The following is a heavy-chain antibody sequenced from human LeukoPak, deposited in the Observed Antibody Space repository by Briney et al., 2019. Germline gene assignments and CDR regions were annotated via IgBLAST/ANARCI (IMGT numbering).Heavy chain of an antibody. V-gene: IGHV4-34*01. CDR2: INHSGST. J-gene: IGHJ4*02. D-gene: IGHD3-3*01. CDR3: ARGPAGYDFWSGYVDY. Sequence: SETLSLTCAVYGGSFSGYYWSWIRQPPGKGLEWIGEINHSGSTNYNPSLKSRVTISVDTSKNQFPLKLSSVTAADTAVYYCARGPAGYDFWSGYVDYWGQGTLVTVSS. CDR1: GGSFSGYY.